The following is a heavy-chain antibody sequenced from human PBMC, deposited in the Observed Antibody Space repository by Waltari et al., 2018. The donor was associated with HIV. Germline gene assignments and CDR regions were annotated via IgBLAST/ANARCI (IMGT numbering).Heavy chain of an antibody. CDR2: IKQDGSEK. J-gene: IGHJ3*01. CDR3: ARDPGGADAFDF. CDR1: GFSFSGYW. D-gene: IGHD3-16*01. Sequence: EVQLVESGGGLVQPGGSLRRSCAVSGFSFSGYWMSWVRQAPGKGRGWVANIKQDGSEKYYVDSVKGRFNISRDNAKNSLYLQMNSLRDEDTAVYYCARDPGGADAFDFWGQGTMVTVSS. V-gene: IGHV3-7*01.